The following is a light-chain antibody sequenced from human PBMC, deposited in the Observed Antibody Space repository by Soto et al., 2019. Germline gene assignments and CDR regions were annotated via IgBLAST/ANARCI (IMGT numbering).Light chain of an antibody. Sequence: EIVLTQSPATLSLSPGERATLSCRASQSVSSYLAWYQQKPGQAPRLLIYDASNRATGIPARFSGSGSGTDFPLTISSLEPEDFAIYYCQHRSNWPRTFGQGTKVEIK. CDR1: QSVSSY. CDR2: DAS. V-gene: IGKV3-11*01. J-gene: IGKJ1*01. CDR3: QHRSNWPRT.